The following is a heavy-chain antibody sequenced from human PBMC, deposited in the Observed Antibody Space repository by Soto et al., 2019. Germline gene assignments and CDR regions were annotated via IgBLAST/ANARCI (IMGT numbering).Heavy chain of an antibody. V-gene: IGHV4-30-2*01. CDR1: GGSISSGGYS. D-gene: IGHD3-22*01. CDR2: IYHSGST. Sequence: QLQLQESGSGLVKPSQTLSLTCAVSGGSISSGGYSWSWIRQPPGKGLEWIGYIYHSGSTYYNPSLKSRVTISVDRSKNQFSLKLSSVTAADTAVYYCARGSYYYDSSGYWFDPWGQGTLVTVSS. J-gene: IGHJ5*02. CDR3: ARGSYYYDSSGYWFDP.